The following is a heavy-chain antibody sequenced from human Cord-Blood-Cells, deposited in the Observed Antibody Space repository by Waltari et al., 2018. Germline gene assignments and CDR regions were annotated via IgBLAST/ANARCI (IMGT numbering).Heavy chain of an antibody. CDR3: ARNDYYDYYMDV. CDR2: IIPIFGTA. D-gene: IGHD1-1*01. Sequence: GGTFSTYAISWVRQAPGQGLEWMGGIIPIFGTANYAQKCQGRVTSTADESSSTAYMELSSLRSEDTAVYYCARNDYYDYYMDVWGKGTTVTVSS. J-gene: IGHJ6*03. V-gene: IGHV1-69*01. CDR1: GGTFSTYA.